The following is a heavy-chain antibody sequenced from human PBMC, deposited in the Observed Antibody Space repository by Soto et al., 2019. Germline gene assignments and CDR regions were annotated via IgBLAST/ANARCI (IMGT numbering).Heavy chain of an antibody. CDR2: ISSSGRTI. D-gene: IGHD5-12*01. J-gene: IGHJ6*02. CDR1: GFTFSDYY. V-gene: IGHV3-11*01. CDR3: AREDSYNYSPYYYYYYGMDV. Sequence: QVQLVESGGGLVKPGGSLRLSCAASGFTFSDYYMSWIRQAPGKGLEWVSYISSSGRTIYYADSVKGRFTISRDNAKNSLYLQMNSLRAEDTAVYYCAREDSYNYSPYYYYYYGMDVWGQGTTVTVSS.